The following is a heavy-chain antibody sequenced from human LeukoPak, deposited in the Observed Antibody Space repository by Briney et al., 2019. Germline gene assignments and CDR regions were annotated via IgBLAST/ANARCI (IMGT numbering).Heavy chain of an antibody. J-gene: IGHJ6*03. D-gene: IGHD5-18*01. Sequence: GGSLRLSCAASGFTFDDYGMSWVRQAPGKGLEWVSGINWNGGSTGYADSVKGRFTISRDNAKNSLYLQMNSLRAEDTAAYYCARVAAMATLVHYYYYYYMDVWGKGTTVTVSS. CDR2: INWNGGST. CDR3: ARVAAMATLVHYYYYYYMDV. CDR1: GFTFDDYG. V-gene: IGHV3-20*04.